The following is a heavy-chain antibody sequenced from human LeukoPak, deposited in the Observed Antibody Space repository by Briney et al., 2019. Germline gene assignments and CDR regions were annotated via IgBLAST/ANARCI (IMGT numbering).Heavy chain of an antibody. D-gene: IGHD3-10*01. Sequence: GGSLRPSCAASGFTFSSYEMNWVRQAPGKGLEWVSYISSSGSTIYYADSVKGRFTISRDNAKNSLYLQMNSLRAEDTAVYYCARVWVYLDYWGQGTLVTVSS. CDR1: GFTFSSYE. CDR3: ARVWVYLDY. J-gene: IGHJ4*02. V-gene: IGHV3-48*03. CDR2: ISSSGSTI.